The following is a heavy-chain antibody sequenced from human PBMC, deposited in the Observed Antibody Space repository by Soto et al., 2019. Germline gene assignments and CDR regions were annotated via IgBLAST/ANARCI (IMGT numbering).Heavy chain of an antibody. V-gene: IGHV3-23*01. CDR1: GFTFSSYA. CDR3: ARGSAYSDYDLEY. D-gene: IGHD4-17*01. CDR2: VSGTGGSA. J-gene: IGHJ4*02. Sequence: GGSLRLSCAASGFTFSSYAMTWVRQAPGKGLERVSGVSGTGGSAYDADSVKGRFTISRDKSTNTLYLHMNSLRAEDTAVYYCARGSAYSDYDLEYWGQGALVTVSS.